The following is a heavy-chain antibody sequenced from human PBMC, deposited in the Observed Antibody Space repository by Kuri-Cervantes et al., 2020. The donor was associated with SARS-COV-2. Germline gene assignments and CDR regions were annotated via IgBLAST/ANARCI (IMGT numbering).Heavy chain of an antibody. CDR1: GFTFSGYS. V-gene: IGHV3-48*01. Sequence: GESLKISCAASGFTFSGYSMNWVRQAPGKGLEWVSYISALSSTIYYADSVKGRFTISRDNAKNSLYLQMNSLRAEDTAVYYCARDGGAAAGPSNWFDPWGQGTLVTVSS. CDR3: ARDGGAAAGPSNWFDP. CDR2: ISALSSTI. J-gene: IGHJ5*02. D-gene: IGHD6-13*01.